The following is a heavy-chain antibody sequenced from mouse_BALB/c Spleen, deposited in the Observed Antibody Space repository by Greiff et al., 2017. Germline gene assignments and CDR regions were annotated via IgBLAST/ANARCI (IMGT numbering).Heavy chain of an antibody. CDR3: AKLGPPYFDY. CDR2: IYPGDGDT. D-gene: IGHD4-1*01. V-gene: IGHV1-80*01. CDR1: GYAFSSYW. J-gene: IGHJ2*01. Sequence: VQLQQSGAELVRPGSSVKISCKASGYAFSSYWMNWVKQRPGQGLEWIGQIYPGDGDTNYNGKFKGKATLTADKSSSTAYMQLSSLTSEDSAVYFCAKLGPPYFDYWGQGTTLTVSS.